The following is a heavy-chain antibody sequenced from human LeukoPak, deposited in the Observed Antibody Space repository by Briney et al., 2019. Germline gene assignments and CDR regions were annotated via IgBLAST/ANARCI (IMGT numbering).Heavy chain of an antibody. CDR2: IYPDDSDT. CDR1: GYSLTNYW. D-gene: IGHD1-26*01. CDR3: ASWSSGSYFGFDY. Sequence: GESLKISCTGSGYSLTNYWIGWVRQMPGKGLEWMGIIYPDDSDTRYRPPFQGQVTISADKSISTAYLQWSSLKASDTAMYYCASWSSGSYFGFDYWGQGTLVTVSS. J-gene: IGHJ4*02. V-gene: IGHV5-51*01.